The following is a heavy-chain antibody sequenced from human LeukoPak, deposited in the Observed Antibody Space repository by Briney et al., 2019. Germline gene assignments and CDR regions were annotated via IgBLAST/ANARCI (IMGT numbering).Heavy chain of an antibody. J-gene: IGHJ4*02. Sequence: PGGSLRLSCAASGFTFSSYSMNWVRQAPGKGLEWVAVISYDGSNKYYADSVKGRFTISRDNSKNTLYLQMNSLRAEDTAVYYCTRHLDGIAAYDYWGQGSLVTVSS. D-gene: IGHD6-13*01. V-gene: IGHV3-30*03. CDR1: GFTFSSYS. CDR3: TRHLDGIAAYDY. CDR2: ISYDGSNK.